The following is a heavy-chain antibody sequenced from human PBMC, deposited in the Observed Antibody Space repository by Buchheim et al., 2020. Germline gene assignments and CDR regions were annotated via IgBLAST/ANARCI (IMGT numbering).Heavy chain of an antibody. V-gene: IGHV3-30-3*01. CDR3: ARDGGGSYSIDY. CDR2: ISYDGSNK. CDR1: GFTFSSYA. D-gene: IGHD1-26*01. J-gene: IGHJ4*02. Sequence: VQLVESGGGLVQPGGSLKLSCAASGFTFSSYAMHWVRQAPGKGLEWVAVISYDGSNKYYADSVKGRFTISRDNSKNTLYLQMNSLRAEDTAVYYCARDGGGSYSIDYWGQGTL.